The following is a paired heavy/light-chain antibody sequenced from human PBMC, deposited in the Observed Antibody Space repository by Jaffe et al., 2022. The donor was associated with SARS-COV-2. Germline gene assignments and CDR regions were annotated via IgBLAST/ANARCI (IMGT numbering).Heavy chain of an antibody. CDR3: TSGCGHSDFDY. CDR1: GFTFKNAW. D-gene: IGHD1-26*01. Sequence: EVHLVESGGGLVKPGGSLRLSCTASGFTFKNAWMSWVRQAPGKGLEWVGRIKSKTDAGTRDFAAPVKGRFSISRDDSKNTLYLQMNSLKAEDTAVYYCTSGCGHSDFDYWGQGTLVTVSS. J-gene: IGHJ4*02. CDR2: IKSKTDAGTR. V-gene: IGHV3-15*01.
Light chain of an antibody. J-gene: IGKJ4*01. CDR3: QQYYSSPLT. CDR2: WAS. V-gene: IGKV4-1*01. Sequence: DIVMTQSPDSLALSLGERATINCKSSQSVLYSSNNKNYLAWYQQKPGQPPKLLIYWASTRESGVPDRFSGSGSGTDFTLTISSLQAEDVAVYYCQQYYSSPLTFGGGTKVEIK. CDR1: QSVLYSSNNKNY.